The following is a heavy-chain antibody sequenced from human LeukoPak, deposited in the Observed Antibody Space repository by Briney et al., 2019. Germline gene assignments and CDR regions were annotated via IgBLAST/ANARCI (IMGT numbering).Heavy chain of an antibody. CDR1: GFTFTSYA. CDR3: AKDAGLYYASGSYYLDY. V-gene: IGHV3-23*01. Sequence: GGSLRLSCAASGFTFTSYAMSWVRQAPGKGLEWVSAISGSGSSTYYADSVKGRFTISGDNSKNTLYLQMNSLRAEDTAVYYCAKDAGLYYASGSYYLDYWGQGALVSVSS. CDR2: ISGSGSST. D-gene: IGHD3-10*01. J-gene: IGHJ4*02.